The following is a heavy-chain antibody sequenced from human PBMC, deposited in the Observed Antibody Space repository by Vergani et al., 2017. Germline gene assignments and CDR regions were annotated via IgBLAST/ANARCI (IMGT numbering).Heavy chain of an antibody. J-gene: IGHJ3*02. D-gene: IGHD2-2*01. CDR2: ISYDGSNK. V-gene: IGHV3-30*03. CDR3: AXDHPDIVVVPAAYDAFDI. Sequence: QVQLVESGGGVVQPGRSLRLSCAASGFTFSSYGMHWVRQAPGKGLEWVAVISYDGSNKYYADSVKGRFTISRDNSKNTLYLQMNSLRAEDTAVYYCAXDHPDIVVVPAAYDAFDIWGQGTMVTVSS. CDR1: GFTFSSYG.